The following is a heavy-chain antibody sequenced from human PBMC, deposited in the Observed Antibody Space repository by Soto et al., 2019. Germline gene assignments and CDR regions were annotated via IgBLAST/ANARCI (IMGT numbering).Heavy chain of an antibody. CDR3: ARQDRVVAEGRWFDP. Sequence: WETLSLTCTVSGYSISSGYHWAWIRQPPGKGLEWLGSVHYSGNTYYNPSLKSRLTISVDKSKNQFSLNLSSVTAAETAVYYCARQDRVVAEGRWFDPWGQGTLVTVSS. D-gene: IGHD2-15*01. CDR1: GYSISSGYH. CDR2: VHYSGNT. V-gene: IGHV4-38-2*02. J-gene: IGHJ5*02.